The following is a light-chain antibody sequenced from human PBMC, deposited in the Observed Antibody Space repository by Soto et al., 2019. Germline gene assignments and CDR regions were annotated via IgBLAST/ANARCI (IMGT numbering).Light chain of an antibody. V-gene: IGLV3-25*03. CDR2: KDS. CDR1: ALPKQY. Sequence: SYELTQPPSVSVSPGQTARITCSGDALPKQYAYWYQQKPGQAPVLVIYKDSERPSGIPERFSGSSSGTTVTLTISGVPEEDEADYYCQSADSSGTYPVFGGGTKLTVL. J-gene: IGLJ3*02. CDR3: QSADSSGTYPV.